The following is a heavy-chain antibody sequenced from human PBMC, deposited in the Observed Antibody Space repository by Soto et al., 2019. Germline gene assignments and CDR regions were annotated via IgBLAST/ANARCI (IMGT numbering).Heavy chain of an antibody. J-gene: IGHJ5*01. CDR3: AKPTSFVTCFDS. CDR2: ISHDGTDK. D-gene: IGHD3-16*02. CDR1: GFTFWKFG. Sequence: GALRLSCAASGFTFWKFGLHWVRQSPREGLEWVALISHDGTDKYYADSVKGRFTISRDNSKDTLFLHMDNLRPEDTGIYYCAKPTSFVTCFDSWGQGTLVTVSS. V-gene: IGHV3-30*18.